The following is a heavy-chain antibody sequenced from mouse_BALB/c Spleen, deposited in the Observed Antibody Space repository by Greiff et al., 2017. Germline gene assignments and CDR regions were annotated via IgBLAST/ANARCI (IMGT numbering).Heavy chain of an antibody. J-gene: IGHJ2*01. CDR3: ARVYDVHCDF. V-gene: IGHV14-3*02. Sequence: EVKLQESGAELVKPGASVKLSCTASGFNIKDTYMHWVKQRPEQGLEWIGRIDPANGNTKYDPKFQGKATITADTSSNTAYLQLSSLTSEDTAVYYCARVYDVHCDFGGRGNTLTVAS. D-gene: IGHD2-3*01. CDR1: GFNIKDTY. CDR2: IDPANGNT.